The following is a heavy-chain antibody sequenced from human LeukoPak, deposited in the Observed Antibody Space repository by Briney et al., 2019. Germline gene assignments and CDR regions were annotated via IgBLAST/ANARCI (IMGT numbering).Heavy chain of an antibody. CDR1: GFTFDDYA. CDR3: AKAPTTMIPFLGYYFDY. CDR2: ISWNSGSI. V-gene: IGHV3-9*01. D-gene: IGHD3-22*01. Sequence: PGGSLRLSCAASGFTFDDYAMHWVRQAPGKGLEWVSGISWNSGSIGYADSVKGRFTISRDNAKNSLYLQMNSLRAEDTAVYYCAKAPTTMIPFLGYYFDYWGQGTLVTVSS. J-gene: IGHJ4*02.